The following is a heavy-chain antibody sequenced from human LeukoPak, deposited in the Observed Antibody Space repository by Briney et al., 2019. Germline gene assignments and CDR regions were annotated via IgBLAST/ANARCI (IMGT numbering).Heavy chain of an antibody. D-gene: IGHD6-19*01. Sequence: SVKVSCKASGDTFSSYAISWVRQAPGQGLEWMGGIIPIFGTANYAQKFQGRVTITADESTSTAYMELSSLRSEDTAVYYCARGGSSGWHHTSDYWGQGTLVTVSS. V-gene: IGHV1-69*01. CDR1: GDTFSSYA. CDR2: IIPIFGTA. CDR3: ARGGSSGWHHTSDY. J-gene: IGHJ4*02.